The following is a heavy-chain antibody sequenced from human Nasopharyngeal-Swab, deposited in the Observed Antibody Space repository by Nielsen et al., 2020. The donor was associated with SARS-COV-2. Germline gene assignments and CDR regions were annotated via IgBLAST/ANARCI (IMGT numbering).Heavy chain of an antibody. Sequence: GGSLRLSCAASGFTFSSYSMNWVRQAPGKGLEWVSFISSSSSYIYYADSVKGRFTISRDNAKNSLYLQMNSLRAEDTAVYYCARDLGDDAFDIWGQGTMVTVSS. V-gene: IGHV3-21*01. CDR2: ISSSSSYI. D-gene: IGHD3-16*01. CDR3: ARDLGDDAFDI. J-gene: IGHJ3*02. CDR1: GFTFSSYS.